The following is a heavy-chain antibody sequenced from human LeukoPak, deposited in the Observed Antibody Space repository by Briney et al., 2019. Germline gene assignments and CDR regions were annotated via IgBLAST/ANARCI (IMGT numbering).Heavy chain of an antibody. CDR2: IYYSGST. D-gene: IGHD3-10*01. Sequence: SETLSLTCTVSGGSISSYYWSWIRQPPGKGLEWIGYIYYSGSTNYNPSLKSRVTISVDTSKNQFSLKLSSVTAADTAVYYCARGDYYGSGNDAFDIWGQGTMVTVSS. CDR1: GGSISSYY. V-gene: IGHV4-59*01. J-gene: IGHJ3*02. CDR3: ARGDYYGSGNDAFDI.